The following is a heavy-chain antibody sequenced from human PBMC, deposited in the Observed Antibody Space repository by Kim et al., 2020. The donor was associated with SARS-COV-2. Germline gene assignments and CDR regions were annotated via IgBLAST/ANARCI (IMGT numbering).Heavy chain of an antibody. D-gene: IGHD2-2*01. CDR3: ATSAPPASPKIVVVPAVNYYYMDV. CDR1: GYTLTELS. Sequence: ASVKVSCKVSGYTLTELSMHWVRQAPGKGLEWMGGFDPEDGETIYAQKFQGRVTMTEDTSTDTAYMELSSLRSEDTAVYYCATSAPPASPKIVVVPAVNYYYMDVWGKGTTVTVSS. V-gene: IGHV1-24*01. J-gene: IGHJ6*03. CDR2: FDPEDGET.